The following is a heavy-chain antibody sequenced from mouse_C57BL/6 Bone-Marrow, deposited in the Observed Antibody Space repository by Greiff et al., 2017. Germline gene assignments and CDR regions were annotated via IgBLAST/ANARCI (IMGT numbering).Heavy chain of an antibody. Sequence: QVQLQQPGAELVKPGASVKMSCKASGYTFTSYWITWVKQRPGQGLEWIGDIYPGSGSTNYNEKFKSKATLTVDTSSSTAYMQLSSLTSEDSAVYDCARVTITTVVPFAYWGQGTLVTVSA. V-gene: IGHV1-55*01. J-gene: IGHJ3*01. D-gene: IGHD1-1*01. CDR2: IYPGSGST. CDR3: ARVTITTVVPFAY. CDR1: GYTFTSYW.